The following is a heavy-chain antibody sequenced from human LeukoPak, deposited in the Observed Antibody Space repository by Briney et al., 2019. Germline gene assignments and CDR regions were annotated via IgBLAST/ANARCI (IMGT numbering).Heavy chain of an antibody. Sequence: PSETLSLTCAVYGGSFSGYYWSWIRQPPGKGLEWIGEINHSGSTNYNPSLKSRVTISVDRSKNQFSLKLSSVTAADTAVYYCARAGRDGYSPFDYWGQGTLVTVSS. CDR2: INHSGST. CDR3: ARAGRDGYSPFDY. CDR1: GGSFSGYY. V-gene: IGHV4-34*01. D-gene: IGHD5-24*01. J-gene: IGHJ4*02.